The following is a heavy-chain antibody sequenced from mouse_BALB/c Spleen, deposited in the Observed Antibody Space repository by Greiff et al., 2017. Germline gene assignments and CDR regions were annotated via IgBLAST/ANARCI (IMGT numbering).Heavy chain of an antibody. CDR2: INPSTGYT. Sequence: QVQLQQSGAELAKPGASVKMSCKASGYTFTSYWMHWVKQRPGQGLEWIGYINPSTGYTEYNQKFKDKATLTADKSSSTAYMQLSSLTSEDSAVYYCARPGGNYLYYAMDYWGQGTSVTVSS. J-gene: IGHJ4*01. CDR3: ARPGGNYLYYAMDY. D-gene: IGHD2-1*01. V-gene: IGHV1-7*01. CDR1: GYTFTSYW.